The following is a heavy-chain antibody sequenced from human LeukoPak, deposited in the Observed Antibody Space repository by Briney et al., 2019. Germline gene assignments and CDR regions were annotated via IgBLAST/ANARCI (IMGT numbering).Heavy chain of an antibody. CDR3: ARTDIVTGYRRGYFDY. V-gene: IGHV4-59*01. CDR2: IYYSGST. J-gene: IGHJ4*02. CDR1: GGSFSSNY. Sequence: SETLSLTCTVSGGSFSSNYWSWIRQPPGEGLEWIGNIYYSGSTDYNPYLKSRVTISVDTSKNQFSLRLSSVTAADTAVYYCARTDIVTGYRRGYFDYWGQGTLVTVSS. D-gene: IGHD3-9*01.